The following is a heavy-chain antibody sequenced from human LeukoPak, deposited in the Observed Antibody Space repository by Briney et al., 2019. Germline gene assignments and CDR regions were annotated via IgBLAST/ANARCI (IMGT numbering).Heavy chain of an antibody. CDR3: ARDRYNWNYSWFDP. Sequence: SETLSLTCAVSGGSISSGGYSWSWIRQPPGKGLEWIGYIYHSGSTYYNPSLKSRVTISVDRSKNQFSLKLSSVTAADTAVYYCARDRYNWNYSWFDPWGQGTLVTVSS. CDR2: IYHSGST. J-gene: IGHJ5*02. D-gene: IGHD1-7*01. V-gene: IGHV4-30-2*01. CDR1: GGSISSGGYS.